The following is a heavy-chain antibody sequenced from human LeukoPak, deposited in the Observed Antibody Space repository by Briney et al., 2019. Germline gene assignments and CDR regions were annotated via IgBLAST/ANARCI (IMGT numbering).Heavy chain of an antibody. J-gene: IGHJ5*02. CDR3: ARGGSTSCCNWFDP. D-gene: IGHD2-2*01. CDR1: GGSISSYY. Sequence: SETLSLTCTVSGGSISSYYWSWIRQPAGKGLEWIGRIYTSGSTNYNPSLKSRVTMSVDTSKNQFSLKLSSVTAADTAVYYCARGGSTSCCNWFDPWGQGTLVTVSS. CDR2: IYTSGST. V-gene: IGHV4-4*07.